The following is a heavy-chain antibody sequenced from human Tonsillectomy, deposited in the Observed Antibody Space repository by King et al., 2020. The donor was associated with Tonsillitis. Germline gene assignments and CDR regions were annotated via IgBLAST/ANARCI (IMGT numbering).Heavy chain of an antibody. CDR2: IYYSGST. D-gene: IGHD3-16*02. J-gene: IGHJ3*02. V-gene: IGHV4-31*03. CDR1: GGSISSGGYY. Sequence: VQLQESGPGLVKPSQTLSLTCTVSGGSISSGGYYWSWIRQHPGKGLEWIGYIYYSGSTYYNPSLKSRVTISVDTSKNQLSLKLSSVTAADTAVYYCASFEDYVWGSYRSKTDAFDIWGQGTMVTVSS. CDR3: ASFEDYVWGSYRSKTDAFDI.